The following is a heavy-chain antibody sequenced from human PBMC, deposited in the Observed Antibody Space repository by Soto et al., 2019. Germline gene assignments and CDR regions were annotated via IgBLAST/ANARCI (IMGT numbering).Heavy chain of an antibody. CDR2: INTNNGCA. CDR3: AAVQNWNYAVDY. J-gene: IGHJ4*02. CDR1: GYTFTSYY. D-gene: IGHD1-7*01. Sequence: ASVKVSCKASGYTFTSYYMHWVRQAPGQGLEWMGIINTNNGCASYAQKFQGRVTMTTDTSTSTAYMELRSLRSDDTAVYYCAAVQNWNYAVDYWGQGTLVTVSS. V-gene: IGHV1-46*01.